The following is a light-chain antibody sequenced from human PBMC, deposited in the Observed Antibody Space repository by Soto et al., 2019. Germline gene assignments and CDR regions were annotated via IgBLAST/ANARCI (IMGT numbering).Light chain of an antibody. V-gene: IGKV1-5*03. CDR1: QSISSW. Sequence: DIQMTQSPSTLSASVGDRVTITCRASQSISSWLAWYQQKPGKAPKLLIYKASSLESGVLSRFSGSGSGTEFTLTISSLQPDDFATYYCQQYNSYSPNTFGQGTKLEIK. CDR3: QQYNSYSPNT. J-gene: IGKJ2*01. CDR2: KAS.